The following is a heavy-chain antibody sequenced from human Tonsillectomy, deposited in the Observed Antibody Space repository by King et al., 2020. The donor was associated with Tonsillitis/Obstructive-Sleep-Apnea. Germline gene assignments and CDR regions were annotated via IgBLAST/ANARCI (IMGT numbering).Heavy chain of an antibody. CDR2: IYPSDSYT. CDR3: ATLRGEHIVVVPAADFDY. V-gene: IGHV5-10-1*01. CDR1: GYSFTSYW. D-gene: IGHD2-2*01. Sequence: VQLVESGAEVKKPGESLRISCKGSGYSFTSYWINWVRQMPGKGLEWMGRIYPSDSYTNYSPSFQGHVTISADKSISTAYLQWSSLKASDTAMYYCATLRGEHIVVVPAADFDYWGQGTLVTVSS. J-gene: IGHJ4*02.